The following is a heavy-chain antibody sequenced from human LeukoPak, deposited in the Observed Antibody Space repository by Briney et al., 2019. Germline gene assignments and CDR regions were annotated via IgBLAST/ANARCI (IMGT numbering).Heavy chain of an antibody. J-gene: IGHJ1*01. Sequence: PGGSLRLSCAASGFTFSSYAMSWVRQAPGKGLEWVSAISGSGGSTYYADSVKGRFTISRDNSKNTLYLQMNSLRAKDTAVYYCATAYSSGWYPEYFQHWGQGTLVTVSS. CDR3: ATAYSSGWYPEYFQH. CDR1: GFTFSSYA. V-gene: IGHV3-23*01. CDR2: ISGSGGST. D-gene: IGHD6-19*01.